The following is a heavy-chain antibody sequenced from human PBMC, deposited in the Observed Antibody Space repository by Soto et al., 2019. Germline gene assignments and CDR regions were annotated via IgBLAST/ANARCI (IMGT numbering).Heavy chain of an antibody. CDR1: GYTFTGYY. CDR2: INPNSGGT. J-gene: IGHJ6*01. Sequence: ASVKVSCKASGYTFTGYYMHWVRQAPGQGLEWMGWINPNSGGTNYAQKFQGRVTMTRDTSISTAYMELSRLRSDDTAVYYCARVDIVLVPDAIHYYYGMDVWGQGTRVTVSS. CDR3: ARVDIVLVPDAIHYYYGMDV. D-gene: IGHD2-2*01. V-gene: IGHV1-2*02.